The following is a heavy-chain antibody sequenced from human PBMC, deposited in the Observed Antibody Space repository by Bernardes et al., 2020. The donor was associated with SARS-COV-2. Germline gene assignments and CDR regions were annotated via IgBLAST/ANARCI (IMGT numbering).Heavy chain of an antibody. CDR2: IRTEIDGGTP. CDR3: TTGTTSFLYLYRD. Sequence: GGSLRLSCAASGFIFDDAYMGWVRQSPGRGLEWIGRIRTEIDGGTPDYAASVKGRFTISRDDSKDTLYLQMNSLKTDDTAMYYCTTGTTSFLYLYRDWGQGTLVTVSS. J-gene: IGHJ4*02. V-gene: IGHV3-15*01. D-gene: IGHD1-1*01. CDR1: GFIFDDAY.